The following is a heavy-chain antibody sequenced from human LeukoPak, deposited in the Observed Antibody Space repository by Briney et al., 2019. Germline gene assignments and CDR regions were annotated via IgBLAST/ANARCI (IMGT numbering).Heavy chain of an antibody. CDR3: ARGLGFYYGSGSYPFDY. Sequence: PSETLSLTCAVYGGSFSGYYWSWIRQPPGKGLEWIGEINHSGSTNYNPSLKSRVTISVDTSKNQFSLKLISVTAAYTAVYYCARGLGFYYGSGSYPFDYWGQGTLVTVSS. CDR1: GGSFSGYY. D-gene: IGHD3-10*01. J-gene: IGHJ4*02. CDR2: INHSGST. V-gene: IGHV4-34*01.